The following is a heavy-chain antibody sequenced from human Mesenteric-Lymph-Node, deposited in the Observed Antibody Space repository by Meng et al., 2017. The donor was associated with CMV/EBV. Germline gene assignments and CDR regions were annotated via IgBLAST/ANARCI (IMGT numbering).Heavy chain of an antibody. D-gene: IGHD2-2*01. CDR3: ARIMDGSTSRFDP. Sequence: SETLSLTCTVSGGSINNYYWNWIRQPPGKGLEWIGYMYHSGSTNYSPSLKSRVTISLDSSKNQFSLKLNSVTAADTAVYYCARIMDGSTSRFDPWGQGTPVTVSS. CDR1: GGSINNYY. V-gene: IGHV4-59*08. CDR2: MYHSGST. J-gene: IGHJ5*02.